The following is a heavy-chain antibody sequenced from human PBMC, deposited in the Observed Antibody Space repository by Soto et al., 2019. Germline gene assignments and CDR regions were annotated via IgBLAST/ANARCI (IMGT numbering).Heavy chain of an antibody. Sequence: ASVKVSCKTSGFTFTNSAVQWVRQARGQRLEWIGWIIVASGRTNYAREVQERATISRDTSTSTAYMELSGLRSEDTAVYYCVAELYSGGGCCSFDFWGQGTMVTVSS. D-gene: IGHD2-21*02. CDR2: IIVASGRT. J-gene: IGHJ3*01. V-gene: IGHV1-58*01. CDR3: VAELYSGGGCCSFDF. CDR1: GFTFTNSA.